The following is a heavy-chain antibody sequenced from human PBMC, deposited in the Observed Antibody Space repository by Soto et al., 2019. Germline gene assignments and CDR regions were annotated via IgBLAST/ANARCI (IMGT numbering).Heavy chain of an antibody. Sequence: ASVKVSCKASGFTFTTHGFTWVRQAPGQGLEWMGWSGALNGYTNYAQNFQGRLTITTDSSTSTAYMELRSLRSDDTAVYYCARDPAKKYYYDSSDRFDYWGQGTLVTVSS. CDR2: SGALNGYT. CDR3: ARDPAKKYYYDSSDRFDY. D-gene: IGHD3-22*01. CDR1: GFTFTTHG. V-gene: IGHV1-18*01. J-gene: IGHJ4*02.